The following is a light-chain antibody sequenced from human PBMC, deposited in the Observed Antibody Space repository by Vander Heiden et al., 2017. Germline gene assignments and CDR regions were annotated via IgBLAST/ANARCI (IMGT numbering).Light chain of an antibody. J-gene: IGKJ4*01. CDR2: AAS. CDR1: QSISSY. V-gene: IGKV1-39*01. CDR3: QQSYSTLT. Sequence: DIQMTQSPSSLSASVGDRVTITCRASQSISSYLNWYQQKPGKAPKLLIYAASSVQSGVPSRFSGSGSGTDFTLTSSRLQPEDFATYYCQQSYSTLTFGGGTKVEIK.